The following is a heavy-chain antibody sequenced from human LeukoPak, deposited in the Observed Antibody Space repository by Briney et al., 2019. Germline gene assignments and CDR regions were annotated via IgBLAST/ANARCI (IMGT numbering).Heavy chain of an antibody. Sequence: GGSLRLSCAASGFTFSSYGMHWVRQAPGKGLEWVAVIWYDGSNKYYGDSVKGRFTISRDNSKKTLYLEMNSLRVEDTTVYYWARGDGYYGAEYLQHWGQGTLVTVS. CDR2: IWYDGSNK. V-gene: IGHV3-33*01. CDR3: ARGDGYYGAEYLQH. CDR1: GFTFSSYG. J-gene: IGHJ1*01. D-gene: IGHD5-24*01.